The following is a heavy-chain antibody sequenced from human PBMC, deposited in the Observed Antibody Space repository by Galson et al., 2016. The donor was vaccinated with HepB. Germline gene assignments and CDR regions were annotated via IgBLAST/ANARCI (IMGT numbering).Heavy chain of an antibody. Sequence: SLRLSCAASGFTLNTYGLNWVRQAPGKGLEWLSFISSSSDILHYADSVKGRFTLSRDNAKNALYLQMNSLSDEDMAVYYCARNPEVNIILQHWGQGTLVTVSS. V-gene: IGHV3-48*02. J-gene: IGHJ1*01. D-gene: IGHD2/OR15-2a*01. CDR3: ARNPEVNIILQH. CDR2: ISSSSDIL. CDR1: GFTLNTYG.